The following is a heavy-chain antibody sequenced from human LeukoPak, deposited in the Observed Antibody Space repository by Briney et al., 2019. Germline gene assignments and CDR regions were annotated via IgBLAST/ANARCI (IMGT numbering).Heavy chain of an antibody. D-gene: IGHD3-10*01. V-gene: IGHV3-23*01. J-gene: IGHJ4*02. Sequence: GGSLRLSCAASGFTFSSYEMNWVRQAPGKGLEWVSAISGSGGSTYYADSVKGRFTISRDNSKNTPYLQMNSLRAEDTAVYYCANWGRATMVRGLHFDYWGQGTLVTVSS. CDR2: ISGSGGST. CDR1: GFTFSSYE. CDR3: ANWGRATMVRGLHFDY.